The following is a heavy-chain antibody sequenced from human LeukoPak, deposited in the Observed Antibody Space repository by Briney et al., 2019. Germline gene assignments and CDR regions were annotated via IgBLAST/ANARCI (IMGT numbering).Heavy chain of an antibody. V-gene: IGHV3-7*01. J-gene: IGHJ4*02. CDR2: IKQDGSEK. D-gene: IGHD3-10*01. CDR3: ARAGQEWFGELGFDQ. Sequence: PGGSLRLSCAASRFTFTSYGMSWVRQAPGKGLEWVANIKQDGSEKNYVESVKGRFTISRDNAKNSLYLQTNSLRAEDTAVYYCARAGQEWFGELGFDQWGQGTLVTVYS. CDR1: RFTFTSYG.